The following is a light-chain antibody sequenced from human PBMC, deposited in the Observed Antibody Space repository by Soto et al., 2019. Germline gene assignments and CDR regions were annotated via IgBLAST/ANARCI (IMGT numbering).Light chain of an antibody. CDR3: QSYDSSLSAWV. CDR2: GNN. J-gene: IGLJ3*02. CDR1: SSNIGARYD. Sequence: QSVLTQPPSVSGAPGQRVTISCTGSSSNIGARYDVHWYQQLPGTAPKVLIYGNNNRPSGVPDRFSGSRSDTSASLAITGLQAEDEADYYCQSYDSSLSAWVFGGGTNLTVL. V-gene: IGLV1-40*01.